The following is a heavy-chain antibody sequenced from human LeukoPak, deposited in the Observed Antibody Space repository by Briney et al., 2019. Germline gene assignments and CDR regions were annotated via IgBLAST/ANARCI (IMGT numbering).Heavy chain of an antibody. CDR1: GYTFTSYG. CDR3: ATPGLDYDFWSGSFQGDY. Sequence: GASVKVSCKASGYTFTSYGISWVRQAPGQGLEWMGRIIPIFGIANYAQKFQGRVTITADKSTSTAYMELSSLRSEDTAVYYCATPGLDYDFWSGSFQGDYWGQGTLVTVSS. CDR2: IIPIFGIA. J-gene: IGHJ4*02. D-gene: IGHD3-3*01. V-gene: IGHV1-69*04.